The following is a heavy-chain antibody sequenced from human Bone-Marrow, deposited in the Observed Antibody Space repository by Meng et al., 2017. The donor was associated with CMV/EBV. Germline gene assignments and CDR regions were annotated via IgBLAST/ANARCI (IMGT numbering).Heavy chain of an antibody. J-gene: IGHJ6*01. V-gene: IGHV3-48*04. D-gene: IGHD3-22*01. CDR3: ARDYYYDSSGYGMDV. Sequence: GESLKIFRAAPGFTFGSYSMNWVRQAPGKGLEGVSYISKSGSNKYYADIVKGRFTISRDNAKNSLYLQMNSLRAEDTAVYYCARDYYYDSSGYGMDVWGQGATVNGYS. CDR1: GFTFGSYS. CDR2: ISKSGSNK.